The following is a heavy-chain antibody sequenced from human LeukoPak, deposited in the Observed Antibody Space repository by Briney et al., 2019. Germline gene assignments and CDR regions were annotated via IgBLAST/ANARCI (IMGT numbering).Heavy chain of an antibody. V-gene: IGHV4-59*08. J-gene: IGHJ5*02. CDR3: ARRYCSGGSCYSGGNWFDP. CDR1: GGSISSYY. Sequence: SETLSLTCTVSGGSISSYYWSWIRQPPGKGLEWIGYIYYSGSTNYNPSLKSRVTISVDTSKNQFSLKLSSVTAADTAVYYCARRYCSGGSCYSGGNWFDPWGRGTLVTVSS. CDR2: IYYSGST. D-gene: IGHD2-15*01.